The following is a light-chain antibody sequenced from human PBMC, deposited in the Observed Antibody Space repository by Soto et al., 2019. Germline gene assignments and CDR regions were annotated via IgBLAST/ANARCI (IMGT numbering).Light chain of an antibody. J-gene: IGLJ2*01. CDR1: RSDVGGDNY. CDR3: SSYTSGSTVI. V-gene: IGLV2-14*01. CDR2: QVT. Sequence: QSALTQPASVSGSPGQSITISCTGTRSDVGGDNYVSWYQHHPGKAPKLLIYQVTNRPAEVSNRFSGSKSGITASLTISGLQSEDEADSYCSSYTSGSTVIFGGGTKVTVL.